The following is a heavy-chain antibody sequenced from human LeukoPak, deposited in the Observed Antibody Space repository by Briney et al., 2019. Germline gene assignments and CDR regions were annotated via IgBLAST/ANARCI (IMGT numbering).Heavy chain of an antibody. D-gene: IGHD2-15*01. CDR1: GFTVSANY. CDR3: ASLYCSRGSCAFDV. V-gene: IGHV3-66*01. CDR2: IYSGGST. Sequence: GGSLRLSCAASGFTVSANYMSWVRQSPGKGLQWVSIIYSGGSTDYADSVKGRFTISKDNSKNTVFLQMHSLRAEATSRYYWASLYCSRGSCAFDVWGQGTLVTVSP. J-gene: IGHJ5*02.